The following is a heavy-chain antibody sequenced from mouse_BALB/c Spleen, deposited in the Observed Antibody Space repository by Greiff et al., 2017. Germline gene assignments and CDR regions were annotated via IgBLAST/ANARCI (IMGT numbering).Heavy chain of an antibody. Sequence: DVKLVESGGGLVKPGGSLKLSCAASGFTFSDYYMYWVRQTPEKRLEWVATISDGGSYTYYPDSVKGRFTISRDNAKNNLYLQMSSLKSEDTAMYYCARGLRPYYYAMDYWGQGTSVTVSS. J-gene: IGHJ4*01. CDR3: ARGLRPYYYAMDY. D-gene: IGHD1-2*01. V-gene: IGHV5-4*02. CDR2: ISDGGSYT. CDR1: GFTFSDYY.